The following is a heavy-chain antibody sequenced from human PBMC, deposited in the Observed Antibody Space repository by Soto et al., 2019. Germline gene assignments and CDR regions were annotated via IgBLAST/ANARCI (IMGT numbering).Heavy chain of an antibody. V-gene: IGHV3-30-3*01. CDR1: GFTFSTYA. Sequence: QVQLVESGGGVVQPGRSLRLSCAASGFTFSTYAIHWVRQAPGKGLEWVAVISYDGSNKYYADSVKGRFTISRDNSKNTLYLQMTSLRAEDTAVYYCARSEDTAMTYYYFDYWGQGTLVTVSS. CDR3: ARSEDTAMTYYYFDY. CDR2: ISYDGSNK. D-gene: IGHD5-18*01. J-gene: IGHJ4*01.